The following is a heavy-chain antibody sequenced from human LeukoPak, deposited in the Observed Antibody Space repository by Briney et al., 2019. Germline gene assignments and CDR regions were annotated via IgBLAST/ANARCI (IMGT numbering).Heavy chain of an antibody. CDR3: ATDVSTLYSYGYSY. CDR1: GYTLTELS. V-gene: IGHV1-24*01. CDR2: FDPGDGET. D-gene: IGHD5-18*01. Sequence: ASVKVSCKVSGYTLTELSMHWVRQAPGKGLEWMGGFDPGDGETIYAQKFQGRVTMTEDTSTDTAYMELSSLRSEDTAVYYCATDVSTLYSYGYSYWGQGTLVTVSS. J-gene: IGHJ4*02.